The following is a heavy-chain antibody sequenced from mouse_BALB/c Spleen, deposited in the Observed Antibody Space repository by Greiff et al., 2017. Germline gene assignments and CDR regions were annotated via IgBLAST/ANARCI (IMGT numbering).Heavy chain of an antibody. CDR2: IYPGDGDT. J-gene: IGHJ4*01. D-gene: IGHD3-2*01. Sequence: VQLQQSGAELARPGASVKLSCKASGYTFTSYWMQWVKQRPGQGLEWIGAIYPGDGDTRYTQKFKGKATLTADKSSSTAYMQLSSLASEDSAVYYCARQLGLLSYAMDYWGQGTSVTVSS. V-gene: IGHV1-87*01. CDR1: GYTFTSYW. CDR3: ARQLGLLSYAMDY.